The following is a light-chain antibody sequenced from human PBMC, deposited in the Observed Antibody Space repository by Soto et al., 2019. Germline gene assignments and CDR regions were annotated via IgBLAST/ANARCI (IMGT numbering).Light chain of an antibody. CDR3: QQYDNLPLT. Sequence: DIQITQSPSSLSASVGDRVTITCQASQDLSNYLNWYQQKPGKAPKLLIYDASNFETGVPSRFSGSGSGTDFTFSISSLQPEDIATYDGQQYDNLPLTFGGGTKVEIK. J-gene: IGKJ4*01. CDR1: QDLSNY. CDR2: DAS. V-gene: IGKV1-33*01.